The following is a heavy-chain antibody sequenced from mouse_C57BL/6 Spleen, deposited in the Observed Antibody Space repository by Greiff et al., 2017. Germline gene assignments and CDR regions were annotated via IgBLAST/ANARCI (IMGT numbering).Heavy chain of an antibody. CDR3: ASPDY. CDR1: GYTFTDYY. CDR2: INPNNGGT. Sequence: VQLQQSGPELVKPGASVKISCKASGYTFTDYYMNWVKQSHGKSLEWIGDINPNNGGTSYNQKFKGKATVTVDKSSSTAYMGLRSLTSEDSAVYYCASPDYRGKGTTLTVAS. V-gene: IGHV1-26*01. J-gene: IGHJ2*01.